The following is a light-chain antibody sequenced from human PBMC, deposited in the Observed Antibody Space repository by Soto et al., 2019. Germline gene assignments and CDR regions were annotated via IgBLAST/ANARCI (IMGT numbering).Light chain of an antibody. CDR2: EVS. Sequence: QSALTQPPSASGAPGQSVTISCTGTSIEVGGYNYVSWYQHHPGKAPKLMIYEVSKRPSGVPDRFSGSKSGNTASLTVSGLQAEDEADYYCSSYAGSHPWVVFGGGTKLTVL. CDR1: SIEVGGYNY. J-gene: IGLJ2*01. CDR3: SSYAGSHPWVV. V-gene: IGLV2-8*01.